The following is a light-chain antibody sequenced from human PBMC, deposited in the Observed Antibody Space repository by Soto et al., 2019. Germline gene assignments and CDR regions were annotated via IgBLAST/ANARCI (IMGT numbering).Light chain of an antibody. CDR1: QSISSW. Sequence: DIQMTQSPSTLSASVGDRVTITCRASQSISSWLAWYQQKPGKAPKVLIYDVSSLESGVPSRFSGSGSGTEFSLTISSLQPDDFATYYCQQYMSYSFGQGTKVDIK. CDR3: QQYMSYS. J-gene: IGKJ1*01. CDR2: DVS. V-gene: IGKV1-5*01.